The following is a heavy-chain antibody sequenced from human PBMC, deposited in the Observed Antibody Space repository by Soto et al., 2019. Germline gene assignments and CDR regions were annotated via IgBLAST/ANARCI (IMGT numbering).Heavy chain of an antibody. J-gene: IGHJ4*02. CDR1: GVSISTYY. Sequence: SETLSFTCTVSGVSISTYYWSWIRQPPGKGLEWIGYIYNSGTTKYNPSLKSRVTISVDTSKNQFSLKVTSVTAADTAVYYCTKGAYYDDVWGNYRHYYFDSWGQGTLVTVSS. D-gene: IGHD3-16*02. CDR2: IYNSGTT. CDR3: TKGAYYDDVWGNYRHYYFDS. V-gene: IGHV4-59*01.